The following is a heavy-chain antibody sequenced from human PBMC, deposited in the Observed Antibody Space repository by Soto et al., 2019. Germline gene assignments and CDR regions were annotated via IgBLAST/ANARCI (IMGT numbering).Heavy chain of an antibody. V-gene: IGHV1-18*04. CDR2: SSTHNGKT. D-gene: IGHD3-3*01. Sequence: QDQLVQSGAEVKKPGASVKVSCKASVFTSSGISWVRQAPGQRLEWMGWSSTHNGKTIYAQKFQGRVIMTMDTSTTTVYMELRGLRPDDTAVYLCAREGILGLFDAYDLWGQGTMVTVSS. CDR3: AREGILGLFDAYDL. CDR1: VFTSSG. J-gene: IGHJ3*01.